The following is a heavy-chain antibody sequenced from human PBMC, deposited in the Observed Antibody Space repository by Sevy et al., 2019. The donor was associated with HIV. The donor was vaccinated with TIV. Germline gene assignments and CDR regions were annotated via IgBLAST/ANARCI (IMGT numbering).Heavy chain of an antibody. Sequence: GGSLRLSCAASGLTFNSHAMSWVRQPPGRGLEWVSAISGSGETTVYADSVRGRFTNSRDNSKNTLFLVMNSLRAEDTAVYYCAKDYMLNLWRGYFDSWGQGTLVTVSS. D-gene: IGHD3-3*01. CDR3: AKDYMLNLWRGYFDS. J-gene: IGHJ4*02. CDR2: ISGSGETT. CDR1: GLTFNSHA. V-gene: IGHV3-23*01.